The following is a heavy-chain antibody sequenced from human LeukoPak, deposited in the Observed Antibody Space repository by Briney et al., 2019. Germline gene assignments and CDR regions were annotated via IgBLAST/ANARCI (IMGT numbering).Heavy chain of an antibody. J-gene: IGHJ4*02. Sequence: PSETLSLTCTVSGGSISSSSYYWGWIRQPPGKGLEWIGSIYYSGSTYYNPSLKSRVTISVDTSKNQFSLKLSSVTAADTAVYYCARETDSSGYSAGVGYWGQGTLVTVSS. CDR1: GGSISSSSYY. V-gene: IGHV4-39*07. D-gene: IGHD3-22*01. CDR2: IYYSGST. CDR3: ARETDSSGYSAGVGY.